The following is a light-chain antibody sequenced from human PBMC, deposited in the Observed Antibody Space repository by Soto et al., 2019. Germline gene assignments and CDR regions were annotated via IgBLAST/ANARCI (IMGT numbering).Light chain of an antibody. CDR1: QSVRSN. Sequence: EIVMTQSPATLSVSPGERATLSCRASQSVRSNLAWYQQNPGQAPRLLIYDASTRTTGIPARFSGSGSGTEFTLTISSLQSEDFAGYYCQQYNNWPPMAFGQGTKVEIK. J-gene: IGKJ1*01. CDR3: QQYNNWPPMA. V-gene: IGKV3-15*01. CDR2: DAS.